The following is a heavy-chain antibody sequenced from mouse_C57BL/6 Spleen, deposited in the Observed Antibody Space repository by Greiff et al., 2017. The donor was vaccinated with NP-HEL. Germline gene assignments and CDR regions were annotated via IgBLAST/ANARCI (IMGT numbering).Heavy chain of an antibody. CDR2: IYPRSGNT. CDR3: ARSLPTSWFAY. Sequence: LVESGAELARPGASVKLSCKASGYTFTSYGISWVKQRTGQGLEWIGEIYPRSGNTYYNEKFKGKATLTADKSSSTAYMELRSLTSEDSAVYFCARSLPTSWFAYWGQGTLVTVSA. V-gene: IGHV1-81*01. D-gene: IGHD5-5*01. J-gene: IGHJ3*01. CDR1: GYTFTSYG.